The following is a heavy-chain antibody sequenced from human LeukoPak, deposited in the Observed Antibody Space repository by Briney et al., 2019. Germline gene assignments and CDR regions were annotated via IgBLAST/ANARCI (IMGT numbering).Heavy chain of an antibody. V-gene: IGHV4-61*01. D-gene: IGHD3-22*01. J-gene: IGHJ4*02. CDR2: MYYRGAT. CDR1: GVSVSSGSHY. CDR3: ARAHDSSGYNIFDF. Sequence: PSETLSLTCTVSGVSVSSGSHYWSWIRQPPGKGLEWIGYMYYRGATYYNPSLKSRVSISVDASKNLFSLNLSSVTGADTALYYCARAHDSSGYNIFDFWGQGTLVTVSS.